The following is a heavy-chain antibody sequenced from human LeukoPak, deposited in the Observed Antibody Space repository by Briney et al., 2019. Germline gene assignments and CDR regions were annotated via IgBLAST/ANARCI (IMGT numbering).Heavy chain of an antibody. V-gene: IGHV1-18*01. Sequence: ASVKVSCKASGYTFTSYGISWVRQAPGQGLEWMGWISAYNGDTNYAQKLQGRVTMTTDTSTSTAYMELRSLRSDDTAVYYCARLGGPRDYYYGMDVWGQGTTVTVSS. CDR2: ISAYNGDT. D-gene: IGHD2-15*01. CDR1: GYTFTSYG. J-gene: IGHJ6*02. CDR3: ARLGGPRDYYYGMDV.